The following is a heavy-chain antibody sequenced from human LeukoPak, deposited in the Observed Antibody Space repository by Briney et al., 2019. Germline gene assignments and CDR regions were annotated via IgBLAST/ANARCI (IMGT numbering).Heavy chain of an antibody. CDR1: GGSISSGGYY. Sequence: SETLSLTCTVSGGSISSGGYYWSWIRQHPGKGLEWIGYIYYSGSTYYNPSLKSRVTISVDTSKNQFSLKLSSVTAADTAVYYCARRLDGEGAFDIWGQGTMVTVSS. J-gene: IGHJ3*02. CDR3: ARRLDGEGAFDI. V-gene: IGHV4-61*08. CDR2: IYYSGST.